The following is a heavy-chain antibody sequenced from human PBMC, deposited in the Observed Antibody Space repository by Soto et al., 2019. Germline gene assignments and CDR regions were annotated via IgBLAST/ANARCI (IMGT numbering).Heavy chain of an antibody. CDR2: IRSKAYGGTT. V-gene: IGHV3-49*04. J-gene: IGHJ4*02. CDR1: GFTFGDYA. Sequence: PGGSLRLSCTASGFTFGDYAMSWVRQAPGKGLEWVGFIRSKAYGGTTEYAASVKGRFTISRDDSKSIAYLQMNSLKTEDTAVYYCSVAVAGTGLIDYWGQGTLVTVSS. CDR3: SVAVAGTGLIDY. D-gene: IGHD6-19*01.